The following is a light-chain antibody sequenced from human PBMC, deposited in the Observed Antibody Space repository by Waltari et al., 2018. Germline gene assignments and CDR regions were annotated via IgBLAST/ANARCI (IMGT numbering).Light chain of an antibody. CDR1: SSDVGGYNY. V-gene: IGLV2-11*01. J-gene: IGLJ2*01. Sequence: QSTLTQPRSVSGSPGQSVTISCTGTSSDVGGYNYVSWYRQHPGKAPKFMIYDVSKRPSGVPDRFSGSKSGNTASLTISGLQAEDEADYYCCSYAGSYTVVFGGGTKLTVL. CDR2: DVS. CDR3: CSYAGSYTVV.